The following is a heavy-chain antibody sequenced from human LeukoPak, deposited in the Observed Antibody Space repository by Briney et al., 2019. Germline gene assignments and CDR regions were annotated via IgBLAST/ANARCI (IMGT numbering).Heavy chain of an antibody. CDR2: IYYSGST. CDR3: AGYGSGSYHKAFDY. CDR1: GGSISSGGYY. V-gene: IGHV4-31*03. Sequence: PSQTLSLTCTVSGGSISSGGYYWSWIRQHPGKGLEWIGYIYYSGSTYYNPSLKSRVTISVDTSKNQFSLKLNSVTAADTAVYYCAGYGSGSYHKAFDYWGQGTLVTVSS. D-gene: IGHD3-10*01. J-gene: IGHJ4*02.